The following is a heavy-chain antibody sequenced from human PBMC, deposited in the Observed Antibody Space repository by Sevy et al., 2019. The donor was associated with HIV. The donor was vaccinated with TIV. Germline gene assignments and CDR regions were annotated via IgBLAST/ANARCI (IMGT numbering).Heavy chain of an antibody. CDR1: GVSISNGGNY. Sequence: SENLSLTCSVSGVSISNGGNYWAWVRQHPGKGLEWIGSIFYSGATFYNPSLEGRLSISVDTSENLLSLRLSSVTAADTAVYFCARIFRAPYYYNTGGYYRNWGQGTQVTVSS. CDR3: ARIFRAPYYYNTGGYYRN. J-gene: IGHJ4*02. V-gene: IGHV4-31*03. D-gene: IGHD3-22*01. CDR2: IFYSGAT.